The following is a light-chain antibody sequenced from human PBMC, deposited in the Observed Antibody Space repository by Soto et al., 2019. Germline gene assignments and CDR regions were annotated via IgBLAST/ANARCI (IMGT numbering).Light chain of an antibody. CDR1: LSVTSY. CDR2: GAY. J-gene: IGKJ2*01. CDR3: QQYGTSPRT. Sequence: NVLTQSPVTLSLSPGERATLSCRASLSVTSYLAWYQKKPGQPPRLLIYGAYNRPTGIPDRFTGSGSGTDFTLTISRLQPEDFAVYYCQQYGTSPRTFGQGTKVDIK. V-gene: IGKV3-20*01.